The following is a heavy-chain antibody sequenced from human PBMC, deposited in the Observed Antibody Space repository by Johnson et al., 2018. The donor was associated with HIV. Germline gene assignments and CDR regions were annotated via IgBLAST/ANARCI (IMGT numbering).Heavy chain of an antibody. V-gene: IGHV3-64*04. CDR1: GFTFSSYA. Sequence: QEQLVESGGGLVQPGGSLRLSCAASGFTFSSYAMHWVRQAPGKGLEYVSAISSNGGSTYYPGSVKGRFTISRENAKNSLYLQMNSLRAGDTAVYYCARDTHGEGAFDIWGQGTMVTVSS. J-gene: IGHJ3*02. D-gene: IGHD3-10*01. CDR2: ISSNGGST. CDR3: ARDTHGEGAFDI.